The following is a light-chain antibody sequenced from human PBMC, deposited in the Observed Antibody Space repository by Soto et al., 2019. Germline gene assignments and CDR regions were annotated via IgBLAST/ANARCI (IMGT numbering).Light chain of an antibody. J-gene: IGKJ2*01. CDR1: QSVLYSSNNKNH. Sequence: DIVMTQSPDSLAVSLGERATINCKSSQSVLYSSNNKNHLARYQQKPGQPPKLLIYWASIREFGVPDRFSGSGSGTDFTLTISSLQAEDVAVYYCQQYYSTPYTFGQGTKLEIK. V-gene: IGKV4-1*01. CDR3: QQYYSTPYT. CDR2: WAS.